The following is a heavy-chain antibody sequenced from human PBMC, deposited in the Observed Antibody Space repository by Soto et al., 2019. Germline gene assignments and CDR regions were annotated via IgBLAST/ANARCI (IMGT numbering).Heavy chain of an antibody. V-gene: IGHV3-11*01. Sequence: GSLRLSCAASGFTFSDYYMSWIRQAPGKGLEWVSYISSSGSTIYYADSVKGRFTISRDNAKNSLYLQMNNLRAEDTAVYYCARDRYAGYSYGPADYWGQGTLVTVSS. CDR2: ISSSGSTI. CDR1: GFTFSDYY. D-gene: IGHD5-18*01. J-gene: IGHJ4*02. CDR3: ARDRYAGYSYGPADY.